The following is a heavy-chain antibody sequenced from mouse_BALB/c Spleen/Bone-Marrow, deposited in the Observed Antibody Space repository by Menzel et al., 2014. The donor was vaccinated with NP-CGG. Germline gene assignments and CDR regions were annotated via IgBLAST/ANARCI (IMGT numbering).Heavy chain of an antibody. J-gene: IGHJ2*01. Sequence: EVKLMESGGGLVQPGGSRKLSCAASGFTFSSFGMHWVRQAPEKGLGWVAYISSGSSTIYYADTVKGRFTISRDNPKNTLFLQMTSLRSEDTAMYYCARSLYYRYDFFDYWGQGTTLTVSS. CDR2: ISSGSSTI. CDR1: GFTFSSFG. CDR3: ARSLYYRYDFFDY. V-gene: IGHV5-17*02. D-gene: IGHD2-14*01.